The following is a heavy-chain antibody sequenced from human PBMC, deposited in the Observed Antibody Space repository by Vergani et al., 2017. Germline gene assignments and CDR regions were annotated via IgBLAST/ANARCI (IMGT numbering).Heavy chain of an antibody. V-gene: IGHV4-38-2*01. Sequence: QVQLQESGPGLVKPSETLSLTCAVSGYSISSGYYWGWIRQPPGKGLEWIGSIYHSGSTYYNPSLKSRVTISVDTSKNQFSLKLSSVTAADTAVYYCASSTGYCSSTSFLFDYWGQGTLVTVSS. CDR2: IYHSGST. J-gene: IGHJ4*02. D-gene: IGHD2-2*01. CDR1: GYSISSGYY. CDR3: ASSTGYCSSTSFLFDY.